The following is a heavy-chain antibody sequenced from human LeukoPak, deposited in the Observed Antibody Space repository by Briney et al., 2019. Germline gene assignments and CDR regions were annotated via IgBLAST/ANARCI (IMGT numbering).Heavy chain of an antibody. J-gene: IGHJ4*02. V-gene: IGHV1-2*02. CDR2: INPNSGGT. D-gene: IGHD2-2*01. CDR3: ARFSSTSAHFDY. CDR1: GYTFTGYY. Sequence: ASVKVSCKASGYTFTGYYMHWVRQAPGQGLEWMGWINPNSGGTNYAQKFQGRVTMTRDTSISTAYMELRRLRSDDTAVYYCARFSSTSAHFDYWGQGTLVTVSS.